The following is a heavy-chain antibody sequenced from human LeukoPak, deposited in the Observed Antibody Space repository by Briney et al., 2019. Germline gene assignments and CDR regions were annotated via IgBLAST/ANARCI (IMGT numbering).Heavy chain of an antibody. CDR1: GGSISGYY. CDR2: IYGSGTT. CDR3: ARGMAAAYDYNWFDG. D-gene: IGHD5-12*01. Sequence: SETLSPTCTVSGGSISGYYWSWIRQSAGKGLEWLGRIYGSGTTRYNPSLEGRVTMSVDTSKNQFSLKLSSMTAADTAVYFCARGMAAAYDYNWFDGWGQGTLVTVSS. J-gene: IGHJ5*02. V-gene: IGHV4-4*07.